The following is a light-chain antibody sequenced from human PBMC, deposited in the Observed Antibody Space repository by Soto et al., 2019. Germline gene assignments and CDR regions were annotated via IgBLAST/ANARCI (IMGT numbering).Light chain of an antibody. Sequence: EIVMTQSPATLSLSPGERAALSCRASQSINSELAWYQQKPGQPPRLLIYGASPRATGVPARFTGSESGSEFTLTISGIQSEDFAVYYCQQGHNWPLTFGQGTRLEI. CDR2: GAS. CDR3: QQGHNWPLT. J-gene: IGKJ2*01. V-gene: IGKV3-15*01. CDR1: QSINSE.